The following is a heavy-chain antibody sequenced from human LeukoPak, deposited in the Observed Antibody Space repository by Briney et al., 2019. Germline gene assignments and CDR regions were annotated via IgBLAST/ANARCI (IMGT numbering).Heavy chain of an antibody. Sequence: GASVKVSCKASGYTFTSYYMHWVRQAPGQGLEWMGIINPSGGSTSYAQKFQGRVTMTRNTSISTAYMELSSLRSEDTAVYYCARIESTPEWWQWPYNWFDPWGQGTLVTVSS. V-gene: IGHV1-46*01. CDR1: GYTFTSYY. CDR2: INPSGGST. CDR3: ARIESTPEWWQWPYNWFDP. J-gene: IGHJ5*02. D-gene: IGHD6-19*01.